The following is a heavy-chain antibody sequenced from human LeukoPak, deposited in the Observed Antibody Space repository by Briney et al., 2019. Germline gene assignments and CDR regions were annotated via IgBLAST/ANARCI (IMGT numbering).Heavy chain of an antibody. D-gene: IGHD6-13*01. CDR1: GYTFTGDY. Sequence: ASVKVSCKASGYTFTGDYMHWVRQAPGQGLEWMGWINPNSGGTNYAQKFQGRVTMTRDTSISTAYMELSRLRSDDTAVYYCARSIAAAGHFDYWGQGTLVTVSS. V-gene: IGHV1-2*02. CDR2: INPNSGGT. J-gene: IGHJ4*02. CDR3: ARSIAAAGHFDY.